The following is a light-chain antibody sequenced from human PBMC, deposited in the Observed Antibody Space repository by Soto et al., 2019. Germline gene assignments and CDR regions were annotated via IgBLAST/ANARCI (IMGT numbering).Light chain of an antibody. CDR1: SSDVGGSNY. CDR2: DVS. Sequence: QSLLTQPASVSGSPGQSITISCTGTSSDVGGSNYVSWYQQHPGKAPKLIIFDVSHRPSGFSNRFSGSKSGNTASLTISGLQAEDEADYYCSSYTSSSTYVFGTGTKLTVL. J-gene: IGLJ1*01. V-gene: IGLV2-14*03. CDR3: SSYTSSSTYV.